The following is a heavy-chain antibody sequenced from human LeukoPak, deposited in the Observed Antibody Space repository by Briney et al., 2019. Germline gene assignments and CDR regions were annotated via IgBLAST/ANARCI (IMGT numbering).Heavy chain of an antibody. D-gene: IGHD2-2*01. Sequence: GGSLRLSCAASGFTFSSYALTWVRQPPGKGLEWVSAISASGSGTYYAASVRGRFTISRDNSKNTLYLQMNSLRREDTAVYYCARRGGTSGWGAFDIWGQGTMVTVSS. CDR3: ARRGGTSGWGAFDI. J-gene: IGHJ3*02. CDR2: ISASGSGT. CDR1: GFTFSSYA. V-gene: IGHV3-23*01.